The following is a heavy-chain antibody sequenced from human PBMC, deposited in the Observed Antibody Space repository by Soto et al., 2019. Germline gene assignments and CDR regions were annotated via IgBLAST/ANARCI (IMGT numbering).Heavy chain of an antibody. J-gene: IGHJ5*02. Sequence: QVQLVQSGAEVKKPGASVKVSCKASGYTFTSYGISWVRQAPGQGLEWMGWISAYNGNTNYAQKLQGRVTMTTDTSTSTDYMELRSLRSDDTAVYYCARTPEWQKRAAAGTRWFDPWGQGTLVTVSS. CDR1: GYTFTSYG. V-gene: IGHV1-18*01. D-gene: IGHD6-13*01. CDR2: ISAYNGNT. CDR3: ARTPEWQKRAAAGTRWFDP.